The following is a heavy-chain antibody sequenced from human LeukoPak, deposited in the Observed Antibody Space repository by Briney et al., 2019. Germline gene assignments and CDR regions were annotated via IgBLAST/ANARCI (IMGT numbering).Heavy chain of an antibody. CDR2: IYSGGST. CDR3: ARERGYYDSSGYESVDY. CDR1: GFTVSSNY. D-gene: IGHD3-22*01. V-gene: IGHV3-66*02. J-gene: IGHJ4*02. Sequence: GGSLRLSCAASGFTVSSNYMSWVRQAPGKGLEWVSVIYSGGSTYYADSVKGRFTISRDNSKNTPYLQMNSLRAEDTAVYYCARERGYYDSSGYESVDYWGQGTLVTVSS.